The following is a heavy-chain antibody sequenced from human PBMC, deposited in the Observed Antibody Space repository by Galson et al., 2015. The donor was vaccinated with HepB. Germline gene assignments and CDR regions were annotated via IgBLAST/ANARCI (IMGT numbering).Heavy chain of an antibody. CDR2: ISSSGSTI. Sequence: SLRLPRAASGFTFSDYYKSWIRQAPGKGLEWVSYISSSGSTIYYADSVKGRFTISRDDAKNSLYLQMNSLRAEDTAVYYCARDPTFSSAFDIWGQGTMVTVSS. V-gene: IGHV3-11*01. CDR1: GFTFSDYY. J-gene: IGHJ3*02. D-gene: IGHD2-15*01. CDR3: ARDPTFSSAFDI.